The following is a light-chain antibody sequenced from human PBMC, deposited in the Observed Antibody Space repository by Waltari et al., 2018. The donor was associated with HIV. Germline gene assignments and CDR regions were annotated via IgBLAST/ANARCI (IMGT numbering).Light chain of an antibody. CDR2: DIN. J-gene: IGLJ1*01. Sequence: QSVLTQQPPSVSAAPGQNVTMSCSGGNSNFGNVFVCWYQNRPGMAPRLLIYDINKRPLGIPERFSASKSGTSATLGITGLQTGDEGDYYCGTWDARLSAGVFGSGTKVF. CDR1: NSNFGNVF. CDR3: GTWDARLSAGVFGSGTKV. V-gene: IGLV1-51*01.